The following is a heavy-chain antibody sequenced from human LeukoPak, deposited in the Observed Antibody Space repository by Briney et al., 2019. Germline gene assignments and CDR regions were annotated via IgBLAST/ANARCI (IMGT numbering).Heavy chain of an antibody. D-gene: IGHD4-17*01. CDR2: IYTSGST. V-gene: IGHV4-4*09. Sequence: SDTLSLTYTVSGRSISSYYWSWIRQPPGKGLEWIGYIYTSGSTNYNPSLKSRVTISVDTSKNQFSLKLSSVTAADTAVYYCARFPPGDYGYWGQGTLVTVSS. CDR3: ARFPPGDYGY. J-gene: IGHJ4*02. CDR1: GRSISSYY.